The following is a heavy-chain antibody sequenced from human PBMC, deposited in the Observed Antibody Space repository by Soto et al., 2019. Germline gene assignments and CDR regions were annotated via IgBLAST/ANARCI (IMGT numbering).Heavy chain of an antibody. V-gene: IGHV4-39*01. D-gene: IGHD3-9*01. Sequence: SETLSLTCTVSGGSISSSSYYWGWIRQPPGKGLEWIGSIYYSGSTYYNPSLKSRVTISVDTSKNQFSLKLSSVTAADTAVYYCARPRFIYDILTGYYRDYYGMDVWGQGTTVTVSS. CDR2: IYYSGST. CDR3: ARPRFIYDILTGYYRDYYGMDV. CDR1: GGSISSSSYY. J-gene: IGHJ6*02.